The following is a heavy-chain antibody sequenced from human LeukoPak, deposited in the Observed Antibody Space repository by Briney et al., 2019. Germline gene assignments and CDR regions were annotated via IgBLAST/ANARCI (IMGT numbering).Heavy chain of an antibody. D-gene: IGHD2-15*01. J-gene: IGHJ5*02. CDR2: IYYSGST. Sequence: SETLSLTCTVSGGSISSYYWSWIRQPPGKGLEWIGYIYYSGSTNYNPSLKSRVTISVDTSKNQFSLKLSSVTAADTAVYYCARGPRLELTSYGGSCYWFDPWGQGTLVTVSS. V-gene: IGHV4-59*01. CDR1: GGSISSYY. CDR3: ARGPRLELTSYGGSCYWFDP.